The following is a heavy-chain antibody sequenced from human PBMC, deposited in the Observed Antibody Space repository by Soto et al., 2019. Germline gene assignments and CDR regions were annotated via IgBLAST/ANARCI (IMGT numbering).Heavy chain of an antibody. J-gene: IGHJ3*02. CDR1: GFTVSSNY. V-gene: IGHV3-66*01. CDR2: IYSGGST. Sequence: GGSLRLSCAASGFTVSSNYMSWVRQAPGKGLEWVSVIYSGGSTYYADSVKGRFTISRDNSKNTLYLQMNSLRAEDTAVYYCAREMNNCNPTAANAFDIWGQGTMVTVSS. CDR3: AREMNNCNPTAANAFDI. D-gene: IGHD1-20*01.